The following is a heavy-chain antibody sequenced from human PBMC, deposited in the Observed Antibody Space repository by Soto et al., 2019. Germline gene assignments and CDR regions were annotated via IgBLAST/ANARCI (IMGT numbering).Heavy chain of an antibody. J-gene: IGHJ6*02. D-gene: IGHD3-10*01. CDR3: ANPGFGERNVMDV. V-gene: IGHV1-69*01. Sequence: QVQLVQSGAEVKKPGSSVKVSCKASGGTFSSYAISWVRQAPGQGLEWMGGIIPIVGTANYAQKFQGRVTITAEESTSTAYMELSSLRSEDTAVSYCANPGFGERNVMDVWGQGSTVTVSS. CDR1: GGTFSSYA. CDR2: IIPIVGTA.